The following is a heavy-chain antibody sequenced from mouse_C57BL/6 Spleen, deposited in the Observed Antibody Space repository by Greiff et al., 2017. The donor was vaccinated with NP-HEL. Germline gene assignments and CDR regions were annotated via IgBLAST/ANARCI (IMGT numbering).Heavy chain of an antibody. V-gene: IGHV14-1*01. CDR3: TTEGLRRYFDV. CDR2: IDPEDGDI. CDR1: GFNIKDYY. D-gene: IGHD2-4*01. J-gene: IGHJ1*03. Sequence: VQLKQSGAELVRPGASVMLSCTASGFNIKDYYMHWVKQRPEQGLGWIGRIDPEDGDIEYAPKFQGKATMTADTSSNTAYLQRSSLTSEDTAVYYWTTEGLRRYFDVWGTGTTVTVSS.